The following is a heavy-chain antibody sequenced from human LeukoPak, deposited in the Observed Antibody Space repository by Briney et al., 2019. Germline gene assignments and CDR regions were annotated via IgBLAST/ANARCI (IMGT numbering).Heavy chain of an antibody. Sequence: SETLSLTCTVSGGSISTYYWGWILQPPGKGLEWIGSIYYSGSTYYNPSLRSRVTISVDTSKNQFSLKLSSVTAADTAVYYCARHRIAAAGHFDYWGQGTLVTVSS. D-gene: IGHD6-13*01. V-gene: IGHV4-39*01. CDR2: IYYSGST. J-gene: IGHJ4*02. CDR3: ARHRIAAAGHFDY. CDR1: GGSISTYY.